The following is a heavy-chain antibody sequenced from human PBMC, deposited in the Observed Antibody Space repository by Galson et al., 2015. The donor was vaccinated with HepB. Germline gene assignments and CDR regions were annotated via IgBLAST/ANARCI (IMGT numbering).Heavy chain of an antibody. V-gene: IGHV3-7*03. CDR3: ARDRVIVGQFDP. CDR1: GFTFSRYW. CDR2: IKEDGSEK. J-gene: IGHJ5*02. D-gene: IGHD1-26*01. Sequence: SLRLSCAASGFTFSRYWMSWVRQAPGKGLEWVAKIKEDGSEKDYVDSVKGRFTISRDNSKNSLYLQMNSLRAEDTAVYYCARDRVIVGQFDPWGQGTLVTVSS.